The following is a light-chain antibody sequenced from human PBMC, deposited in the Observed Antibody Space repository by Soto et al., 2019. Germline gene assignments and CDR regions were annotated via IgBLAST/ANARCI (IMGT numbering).Light chain of an antibody. CDR1: HDIKNY. Sequence: DIQLTQSPPSLSASEGDRVTITCQASHDIKNYLNWYQQKPWKAPKLLIYDADNLQTGVPSRFSGSGAWTEFTFSIGSLQPEDVATYFCQRLDVLPPYTCGQGTKVEIK. CDR2: DAD. V-gene: IGKV1-33*01. CDR3: QRLDVLPPYT. J-gene: IGKJ2*01.